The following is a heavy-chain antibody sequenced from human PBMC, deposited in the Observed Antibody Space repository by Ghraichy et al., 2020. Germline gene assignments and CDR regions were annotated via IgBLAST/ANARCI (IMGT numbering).Heavy chain of an antibody. CDR1: GDNLSSNTAA. V-gene: IGHV6-1*01. Sequence: SQTHSLTCAISGDNLSSNTAAWNWIRQSPSRGLEWLGRTYYRSKWYNDYEVSVKSRITINPDPSKNQFSLQVNSVTPEDTAVYYCAREGDYAFKDWGQGTLVTVSS. CDR3: AREGDYAFKD. CDR2: TYYRSKWYN. J-gene: IGHJ4*02. D-gene: IGHD4-17*01.